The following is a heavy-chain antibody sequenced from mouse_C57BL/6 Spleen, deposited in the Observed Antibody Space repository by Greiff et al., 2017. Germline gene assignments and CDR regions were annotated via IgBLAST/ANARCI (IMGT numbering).Heavy chain of an antibody. CDR2: IYPGSGST. V-gene: IGHV1-55*01. CDR3: ARGTVVATDYFDY. Sequence: VQLQQPGAELVKPGASVTMSCKASGYTFTSYWITWVKQRPGQGLEWIGDIYPGSGSTNYNEKFKSKATLTVDTSSSTAYMQLSSLTSEDSAVYYCARGTVVATDYFDYWGQGTTLTVSS. D-gene: IGHD1-1*01. J-gene: IGHJ2*01. CDR1: GYTFTSYW.